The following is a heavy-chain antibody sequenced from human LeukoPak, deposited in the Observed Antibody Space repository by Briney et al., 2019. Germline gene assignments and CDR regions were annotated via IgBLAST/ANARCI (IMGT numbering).Heavy chain of an antibody. CDR1: GGTFSSYA. CDR3: ARNLMVRGVIIIGAFDI. D-gene: IGHD3-10*01. CDR2: IIPIFGTA. V-gene: IGHV1-69*01. Sequence: SVKVSCKASGGTFSSYAISWVRQAPGQGLKWMGGIIPIFGTANYAQKFQGRVTITADESTSTAYMELSSLRSEDTAVYYCARNLMVRGVIIIGAFDIWGQGTMVTVSP. J-gene: IGHJ3*02.